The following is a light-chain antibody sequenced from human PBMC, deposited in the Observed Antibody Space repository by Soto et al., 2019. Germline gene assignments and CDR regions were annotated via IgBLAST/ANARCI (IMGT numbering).Light chain of an antibody. Sequence: ERVMTQSPATLSVSPGERATLPCRASQSVSSNLAWYQQKPGQAPRLLIYGASTRATGIPARFSGSGSGTEFTLTISSLQSEDFAVYYCQQYNNWPQTFGQGTKVDI. J-gene: IGKJ1*01. CDR1: QSVSSN. V-gene: IGKV3-15*01. CDR2: GAS. CDR3: QQYNNWPQT.